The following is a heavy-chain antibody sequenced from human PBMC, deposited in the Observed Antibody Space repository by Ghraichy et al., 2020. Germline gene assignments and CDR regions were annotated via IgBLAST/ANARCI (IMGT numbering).Heavy chain of an antibody. CDR3: ARDRSIAVAGTDAFDI. J-gene: IGHJ3*02. D-gene: IGHD6-19*01. CDR2: ISAYNGNT. Sequence: ASVKVSCKASGYTFTSYGISWVRQAPGQGLEWMGWISAYNGNTNYAQKLQGRVTMTTDTSTSTAYMELRSLRSDDTAVYYCARDRSIAVAGTDAFDIWGQGTMVTVSS. CDR1: GYTFTSYG. V-gene: IGHV1-18*01.